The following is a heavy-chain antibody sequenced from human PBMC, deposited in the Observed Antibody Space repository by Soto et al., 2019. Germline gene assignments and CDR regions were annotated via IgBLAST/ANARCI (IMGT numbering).Heavy chain of an antibody. J-gene: IGHJ2*01. Sequence: QVQLVQSGAEVKKPGSSVKVSCRASGGTFSNYAISWVRQAPGQGLEWMGNIIPVLGTTNFARKFLGRVTITADKSTGTAYRELSSLRSEDTAVYYCARDYYDGRGYYSWYFALWGRGTLVTVSS. CDR1: GGTFSNYA. V-gene: IGHV1-69*09. D-gene: IGHD3-22*01. CDR2: IIPVLGTT. CDR3: ARDYYDGRGYYSWYFAL.